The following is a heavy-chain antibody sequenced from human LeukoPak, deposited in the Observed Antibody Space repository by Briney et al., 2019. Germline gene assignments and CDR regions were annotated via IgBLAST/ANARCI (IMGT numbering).Heavy chain of an antibody. V-gene: IGHV3-49*04. J-gene: IGHJ4*02. D-gene: IGHD3-10*01. Sequence: GGSLRLSCTASGFTFGDYAMSWVRQAPGEGLGWVGFIRSKAYGGTTEYAASVKGRFTISRDDSKSIAYLQMNSLKTEDTAVYYCTRDVRGAYYGSGKFDYWGQGTLVTVSS. CDR3: TRDVRGAYYGSGKFDY. CDR1: GFTFGDYA. CDR2: IRSKAYGGTT.